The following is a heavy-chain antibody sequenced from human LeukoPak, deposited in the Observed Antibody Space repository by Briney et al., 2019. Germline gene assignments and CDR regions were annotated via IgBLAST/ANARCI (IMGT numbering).Heavy chain of an antibody. CDR2: IYYSGST. Sequence: SETLSLTCTVSGGSISSYYWSWIRQPPGKGLEWIGYIYYSGSTNYNPSLKSRVTISVDTSKNQFSLKLSSVTAADTAVYFCARQPGGEMANALDYWGQGTLVTVSS. D-gene: IGHD5-24*01. CDR3: ARQPGGEMANALDY. V-gene: IGHV4-59*08. J-gene: IGHJ4*02. CDR1: GGSISSYY.